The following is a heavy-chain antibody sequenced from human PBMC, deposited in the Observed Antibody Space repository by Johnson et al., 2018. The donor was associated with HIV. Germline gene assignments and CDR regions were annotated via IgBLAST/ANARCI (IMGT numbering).Heavy chain of an antibody. J-gene: IGHJ3*02. CDR3: ARSRDYGPARSSCDI. V-gene: IGHV3-30*02. D-gene: IGHD4-17*01. CDR1: GFTFSSYG. Sequence: QVQLVESGGGVVQPGGSLRLSCAASGFTFSSYGMHWVRQAPGKGLEWVAFIRYDGRNKYYGDSVKGRFTIYRDKSKNTLYLQMNSLRAEDTAVYYCARSRDYGPARSSCDIWGQGTMVTVS. CDR2: IRYDGRNK.